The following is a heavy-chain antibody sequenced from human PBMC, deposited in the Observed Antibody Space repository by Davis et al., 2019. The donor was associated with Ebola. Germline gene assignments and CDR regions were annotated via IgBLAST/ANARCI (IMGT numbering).Heavy chain of an antibody. J-gene: IGHJ4*02. Sequence: PGGSLRLSCAASGFSVSSTYVSWVRQAPGKGLEWVSYISGSATSTFYADSVKGRFTISRDNARDSLYLQMDSLRVEDTAIYYCARDAFSLSRYDTEDHWGQGTLVTVSS. D-gene: IGHD3-9*01. CDR1: GFSVSSTY. V-gene: IGHV3-48*03. CDR2: ISGSATST. CDR3: ARDAFSLSRYDTEDH.